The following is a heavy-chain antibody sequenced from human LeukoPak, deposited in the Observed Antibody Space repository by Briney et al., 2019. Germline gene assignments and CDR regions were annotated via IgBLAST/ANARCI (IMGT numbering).Heavy chain of an antibody. J-gene: IGHJ4*02. V-gene: IGHV4-59*01. D-gene: IGHD3-3*01. CDR2: IYYNGST. Sequence: TSETLSLTCTVSGGSISNYYWSWIRQPPGKGLEWIGYIYYNGSTNYNPSLKSRVTISVDTSKNQFSLKLSSVTAADTAVYYCARGLYDFRNDYWGQGTLVTVSS. CDR1: GGSISNYY. CDR3: ARGLYDFRNDY.